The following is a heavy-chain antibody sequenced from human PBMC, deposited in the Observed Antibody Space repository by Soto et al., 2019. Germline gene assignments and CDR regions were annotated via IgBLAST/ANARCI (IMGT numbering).Heavy chain of an antibody. CDR3: ARALSTNEGWFDP. CDR2: IYYTGTS. V-gene: IGHV4-61*01. D-gene: IGHD2-8*01. CDR1: GASVSSGSYY. J-gene: IGHJ5*02. Sequence: SETLSLTCKVSGASVSSGSYYWSWIRQPPGKGLEWIGYIYYTGTSDYNPSLKSRVTVSIDTSKNQISLNLNSVTAADTAVYYCARALSTNEGWFDPWGQGRLVTVSS.